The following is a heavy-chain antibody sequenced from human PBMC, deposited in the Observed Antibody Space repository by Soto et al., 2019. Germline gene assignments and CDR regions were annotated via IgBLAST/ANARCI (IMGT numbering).Heavy chain of an antibody. V-gene: IGHV3-23*01. D-gene: IGHD3-22*01. CDR2: LSGSGVST. J-gene: IGHJ6*02. CDR1: GFTFSSYA. Sequence: EVQLLESGGGLVQPGGSLRLSCAASGFTFSSYAMTWVRQAPGKGLEWVSALSGSGVSTYYADSVKGRFTISRDNSKNNLYLQINSLRAEDTAVYYCAKGGGSKDYYDTSGYYLYYYYAMDVWGQGTTVTVSS. CDR3: AKGGGSKDYYDTSGYYLYYYYAMDV.